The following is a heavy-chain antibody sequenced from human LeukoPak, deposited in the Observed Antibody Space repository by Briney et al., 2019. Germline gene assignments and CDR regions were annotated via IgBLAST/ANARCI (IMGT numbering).Heavy chain of an antibody. Sequence: SETLSLTCTVSGGSISSYYWSWIRQPPGKGLEWIGYMYYSESTNYNPSLKSRVTISINTSKNQFSLKLSSVTAADTAVYYCARDSSVPAAMYTYYYYYGMDVWGQGTTVTVSS. CDR3: ARDSSVPAAMYTYYYYYGMDV. CDR2: MYYSEST. V-gene: IGHV4-59*01. J-gene: IGHJ6*02. D-gene: IGHD2-2*01. CDR1: GGSISSYY.